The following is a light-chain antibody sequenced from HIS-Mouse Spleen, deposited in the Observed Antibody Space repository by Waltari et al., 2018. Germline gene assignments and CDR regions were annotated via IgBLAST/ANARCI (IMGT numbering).Light chain of an antibody. CDR1: SGHSSYA. CDR3: QTWGTGIHV. Sequence: QLVLTQSPSASASLGASVKLTCTLSSGHSSYAIAWHQQPPEKGPRYLMKLNSDGSHSKGDGIPDRFSGSSSGAERYLTISSLQSEDEADYYCQTWGTGIHVFGTGTKVTVL. CDR2: LNSDGSH. V-gene: IGLV4-69*01. J-gene: IGLJ1*01.